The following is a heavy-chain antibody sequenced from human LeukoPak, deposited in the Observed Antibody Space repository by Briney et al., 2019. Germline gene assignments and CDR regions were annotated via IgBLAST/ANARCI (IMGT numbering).Heavy chain of an antibody. CDR3: ASGVNYYYYYMDV. CDR1: GGSISSSSYY. D-gene: IGHD3-3*01. CDR2: IYYSGST. V-gene: IGHV4-39*07. J-gene: IGHJ6*03. Sequence: SEALSLPCTVSGGSISSSSYYWGWIRQPPGKGLEWIGSIYYSGSTYYNPSLKSRVTISVDTSKNQFSLKLSSVTAADTAVYYCASGVNYYYYYMDVWGKGTTVTVSS.